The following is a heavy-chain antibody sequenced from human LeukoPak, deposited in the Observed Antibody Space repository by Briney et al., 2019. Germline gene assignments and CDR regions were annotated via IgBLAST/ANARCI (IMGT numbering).Heavy chain of an antibody. J-gene: IGHJ4*02. D-gene: IGHD1-26*01. CDR3: ARGPEWEGLDH. V-gene: IGHV4-59*01. Sequence: SETLSLTCTVSAGSISSYYCSWIRQPPGKGLEWIGYIYYSGSTNYNPSLKSRVTISVDTSKNQFSLKLSSVTAADSAVYYCARGPEWEGLDHWGQGTLVTVSS. CDR1: AGSISSYY. CDR2: IYYSGST.